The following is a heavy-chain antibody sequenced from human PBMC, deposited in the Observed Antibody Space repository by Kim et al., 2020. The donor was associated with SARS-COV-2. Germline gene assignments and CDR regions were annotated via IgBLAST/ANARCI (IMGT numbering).Heavy chain of an antibody. V-gene: IGHV1-69*01. Sequence: ANYAQKCQGRVTITADESTSTAYMELSSLRSEDTAGYYCEAYNWNSGFDYWGQGTLVTVSS. D-gene: IGHD1-7*01. CDR2: A. J-gene: IGHJ4*02. CDR3: EAYNWNSGFDY.